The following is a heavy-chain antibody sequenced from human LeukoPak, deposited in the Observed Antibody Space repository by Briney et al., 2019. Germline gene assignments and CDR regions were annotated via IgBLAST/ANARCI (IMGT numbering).Heavy chain of an antibody. CDR1: GGSFSGYY. D-gene: IGHD2-2*01. V-gene: IGHV4-34*01. J-gene: IGHJ4*02. Sequence: PSETLSLTCAVYGGSFSGYYWSWIRQPPGKGLEWIGEINHSGSTNYNPSLRSRVTISVDTSKNQFSLKLSSVTAADTAVYYCARFVPRDIVVVPAAIGAGPCFDYWGQGTLVTVSS. CDR2: INHSGST. CDR3: ARFVPRDIVVVPAAIGAGPCFDY.